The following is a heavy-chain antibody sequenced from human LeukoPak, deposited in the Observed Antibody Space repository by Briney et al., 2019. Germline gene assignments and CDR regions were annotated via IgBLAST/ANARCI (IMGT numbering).Heavy chain of an antibody. V-gene: IGHV3-74*01. J-gene: IGHJ6*04. Sequence: GGSLRLSCAASGFTFSSYWMHWVRQAPGKGLVWVSRINNDGSSTSYADSVKGRFTISRDNAKNTLYLQMNSLRAEDTAVYYCARDQRYCSSTSCPKNYYYYYGMDVWGKGTTVTVSS. CDR1: GFTFSSYW. CDR2: INNDGSST. D-gene: IGHD2-2*01. CDR3: ARDQRYCSSTSCPKNYYYYYGMDV.